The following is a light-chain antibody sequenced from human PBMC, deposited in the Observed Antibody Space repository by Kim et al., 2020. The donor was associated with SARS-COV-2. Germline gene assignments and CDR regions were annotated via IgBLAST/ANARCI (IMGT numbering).Light chain of an antibody. Sequence: ETVMTQSPATLFVSPGERATLSCRASQSVSSKVAWYQQKPGQATRLLIYGASTRATGIPARFTGSGSGTEFTLTISSLQSEDFGVYYCQQYKNWRTFGQGTKVDIK. J-gene: IGKJ1*01. CDR3: QQYKNWRT. V-gene: IGKV3-15*01. CDR1: QSVSSK. CDR2: GAS.